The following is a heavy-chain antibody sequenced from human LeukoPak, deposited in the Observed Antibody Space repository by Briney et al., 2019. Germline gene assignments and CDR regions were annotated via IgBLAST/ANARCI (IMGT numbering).Heavy chain of an antibody. J-gene: IGHJ3*02. CDR2: IYTSGST. CDR1: GGSISSYY. V-gene: IGHV4-4*07. CDR3: ASGMYDFWSGHRADAFDI. Sequence: PSETLSLTCTVSGGSISSYYWSWIRQPAGKGLEWIGRIYTSGSTNYNPSLKSRVTMSVDTSKNQFSLKLSSVTAADTAVYYCASGMYDFWSGHRADAFDIWGQGTMVTVSS. D-gene: IGHD3-3*01.